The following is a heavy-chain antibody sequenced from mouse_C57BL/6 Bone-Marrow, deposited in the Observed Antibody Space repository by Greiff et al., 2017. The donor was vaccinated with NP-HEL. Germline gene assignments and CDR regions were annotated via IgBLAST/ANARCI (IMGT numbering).Heavy chain of an antibody. V-gene: IGHV1-76*01. Sequence: QVQLQQSGAELVRPGASVKLSCKASGYTFTDYYINWVKQRPGQGLEWIARIYPGSGNTYYNEKFKGKATLTAEKSSSTAYMQLSSLTSEDSAVYFCARAGPLYGSSYRFAYWGQGTLVTVSA. CDR3: ARAGPLYGSSYRFAY. J-gene: IGHJ3*01. CDR2: IYPGSGNT. D-gene: IGHD1-1*01. CDR1: GYTFTDYY.